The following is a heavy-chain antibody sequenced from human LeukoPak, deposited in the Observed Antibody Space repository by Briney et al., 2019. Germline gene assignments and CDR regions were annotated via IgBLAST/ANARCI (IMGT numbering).Heavy chain of an antibody. CDR1: GAFLSSGSYH. Sequence: SETDSLTCTVSGAFLSSGSYHWSWIRQPPGRGLEWIGYIYYDGSTKYNPSLKSRVTISRDTSKNQFSLKVSYVTAADTALYYCARERGEYCDNTSCSNYYLDYWGQGTVDTLSS. V-gene: IGHV4-61*01. D-gene: IGHD2-2*01. J-gene: IGHJ4*02. CDR2: IYYDGST. CDR3: ARERGEYCDNTSCSNYYLDY.